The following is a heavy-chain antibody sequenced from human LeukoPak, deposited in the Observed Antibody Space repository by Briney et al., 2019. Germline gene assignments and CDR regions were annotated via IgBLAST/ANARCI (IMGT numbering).Heavy chain of an antibody. Sequence: GTSLRLSCSASGFTFGTYAMHWVRQAPGKGLEWVAVLSDDGNKEYYADSVKGRFTISRDNSKNTLYLQMNSLSAEDTAVYYCAKVGTNFLRYHFDSWGRGTLVTVSS. CDR1: GFTFGTYA. V-gene: IGHV3-30-3*01. CDR2: LSDDGNKE. J-gene: IGHJ4*02. D-gene: IGHD1-1*01. CDR3: AKVGTNFLRYHFDS.